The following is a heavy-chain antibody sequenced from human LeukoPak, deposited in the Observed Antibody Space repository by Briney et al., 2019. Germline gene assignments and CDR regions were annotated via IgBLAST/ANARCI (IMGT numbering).Heavy chain of an antibody. D-gene: IGHD1-7*01. CDR2: IWYDGSNK. J-gene: IGHJ4*02. CDR3: AKDRVWNSLDS. Sequence: PGGSLRLSCAASGFTFSSYGMHWVRQAPGKGLEWVAVIWYDGSNKYYADSVKGRFTISRDNAKNTLYLQMNSLKNEDTAVYYCAKDRVWNSLDSWGQGTLVTVSS. V-gene: IGHV3-33*03. CDR1: GFTFSSYG.